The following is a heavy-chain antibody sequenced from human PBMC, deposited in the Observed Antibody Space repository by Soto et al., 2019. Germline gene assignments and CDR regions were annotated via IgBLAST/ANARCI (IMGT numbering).Heavy chain of an antibody. V-gene: IGHV3-23*01. J-gene: IGHJ4*02. CDR1: GITFSNYA. D-gene: IGHD3-16*02. Sequence: EVRLLQSGGGLVQPGGSLRLSCTASGITFSNYAMTWVRQAPRKGLEWVSSISTSGGRPYYADSVKGRFTISRDNSKNTLYLQMNSLRVEDTAVYYCAKDPDRYAYVWGTYRYIDHWGQGTLVTVSS. CDR2: ISTSGGRP. CDR3: AKDPDRYAYVWGTYRYIDH.